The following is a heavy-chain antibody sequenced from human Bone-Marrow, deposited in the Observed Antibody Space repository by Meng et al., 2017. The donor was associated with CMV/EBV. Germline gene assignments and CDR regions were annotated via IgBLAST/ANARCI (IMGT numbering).Heavy chain of an antibody. Sequence: SETPSRNCTVSGGPISSSSYYWGWIRQPPGKGLEWIGSIYYSGCTYYNPSLKSRVTISVDTSKNQFSLKLSSVTAADTAVYYCARMSEEFLEGREYWYFDLWGRGTLVTVSS. CDR2: IYYSGCT. CDR1: GGPISSSSYY. D-gene: IGHD5-24*01. J-gene: IGHJ2*01. CDR3: ARMSEEFLEGREYWYFDL. V-gene: IGHV4-39*01.